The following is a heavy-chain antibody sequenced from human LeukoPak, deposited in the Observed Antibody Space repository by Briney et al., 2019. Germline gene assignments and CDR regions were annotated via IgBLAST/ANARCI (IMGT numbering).Heavy chain of an antibody. Sequence: AGSVPLSCLGSLFTLRRQWMSWLRQAPGKGLEGVANIYQGGSEKYYVDSVKDRLTISRDNAKNPLYLQMNSLRAEDTAVYYCARSDYYYYDSPITFFHYGRQGTLLSVPS. V-gene: IGHV3-7*01. CDR2: IYQGGSEK. CDR1: LFTLRRQW. D-gene: IGHD3-22*01. CDR3: ARSDYYYYDSPITFFHY. J-gene: IGHJ4*02.